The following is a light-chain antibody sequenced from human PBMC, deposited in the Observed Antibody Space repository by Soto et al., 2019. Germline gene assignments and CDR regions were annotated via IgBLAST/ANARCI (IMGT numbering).Light chain of an antibody. CDR3: QQYGSSRWT. CDR1: QSVSSIY. CDR2: GAS. J-gene: IGKJ1*01. Sequence: EIVLTRSPGTLSLSPGERATLSCRASQSVSSIYLAWYQQKPGQAPRLLIYGASSRATGIPDRFSGSGSGTDFTLTISRLEPEDFAVYYCQQYGSSRWTFGQGTKVDIK. V-gene: IGKV3-20*01.